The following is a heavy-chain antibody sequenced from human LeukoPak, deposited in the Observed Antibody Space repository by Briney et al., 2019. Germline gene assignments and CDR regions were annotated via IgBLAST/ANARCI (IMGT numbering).Heavy chain of an antibody. V-gene: IGHV3-23*01. Sequence: GGSLRLSCAASGFSFTDFVMSWVRQAPGKGLECVSTISRSGDSTFYADSVKGRFTISRDISKNTLYLQLNSLRAEDTAVFYCARCFFYDSSGHDYPDSWGQGTLVTVSS. CDR2: ISRSGDST. J-gene: IGHJ4*02. D-gene: IGHD3-22*01. CDR3: ARCFFYDSSGHDYPDS. CDR1: GFSFTDFV.